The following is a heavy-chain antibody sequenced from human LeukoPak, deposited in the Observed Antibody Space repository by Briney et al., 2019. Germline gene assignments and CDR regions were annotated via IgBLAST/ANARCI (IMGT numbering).Heavy chain of an antibody. V-gene: IGHV3-21*04. J-gene: IGHJ4*02. CDR1: GFTFSSYS. D-gene: IGHD3-9*01. CDR3: ATSGDLYDILTGYSDGGDY. CDR2: ISSSSSYI. Sequence: GGSLRLSCAASGFTFSSYSMNWVRQAPGKGLEWVSSISSSSSYIYYADSVKSRFTISRDNAKNMLYLQMNSLRAEDTAVYYCATSGDLYDILTGYSDGGDYWGQGTLVTVSS.